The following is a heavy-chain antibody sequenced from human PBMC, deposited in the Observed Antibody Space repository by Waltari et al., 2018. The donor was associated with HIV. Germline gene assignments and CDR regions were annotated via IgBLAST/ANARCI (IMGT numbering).Heavy chain of an antibody. CDR3: ARDPRSSGYYGMDV. V-gene: IGHV3-53*01. Sequence: EVQLVESGGGLIEPGGSLRLSCAASGFTISDNYMSWVRQAPGKGTEWVSVIYSGGSTYYADSVKGRFTISRDNSKNTLSLHMNSLRAEDTAVYYCARDPRSSGYYGMDVWGQGATVTVSS. J-gene: IGHJ6*02. CDR1: GFTISDNY. CDR2: IYSGGST. D-gene: IGHD1-26*01.